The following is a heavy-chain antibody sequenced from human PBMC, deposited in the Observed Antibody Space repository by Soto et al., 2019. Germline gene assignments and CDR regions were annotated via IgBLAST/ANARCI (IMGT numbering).Heavy chain of an antibody. J-gene: IGHJ4*02. V-gene: IGHV3-30*18. D-gene: IGHD1-1*01. CDR3: AKQFDLGYLEDY. CDR2: ISHDGNSK. CDR1: GFTFSDHG. Sequence: QVQLVESGGGVVQPGTSLRLSCAASGFTFSDHGMHWVRQAPGKGLEWVAVISHDGNSKYFGDSGKGRFTITRDNSNNMAYSQMNSLKIEDTAMYYCAKQFDLGYLEDYCGQGTLVTVSS.